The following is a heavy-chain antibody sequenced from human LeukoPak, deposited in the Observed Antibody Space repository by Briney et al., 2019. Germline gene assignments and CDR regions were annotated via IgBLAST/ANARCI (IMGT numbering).Heavy chain of an antibody. D-gene: IGHD6-13*01. CDR1: GSTLTKLF. CDR2: FDAEDGEI. CDR3: ARVGIAAQAYYFDY. Sequence: ASVNVSCKVSGSTLTKLFLHWVRQPPEVGLELMGGFDAEDGEIVYADKFQGRVTITADKSTSTAYMELSSLRSEDTAVYYCARVGIAAQAYYFDYWGQGTLVTVSS. J-gene: IGHJ4*02. V-gene: IGHV1-24*01.